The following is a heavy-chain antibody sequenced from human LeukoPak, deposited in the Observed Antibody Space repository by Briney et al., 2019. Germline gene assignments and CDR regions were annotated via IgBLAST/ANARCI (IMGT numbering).Heavy chain of an antibody. D-gene: IGHD3-16*01. CDR3: ARNLGGGRAATDY. CDR1: GFTFSSYS. V-gene: IGHV3-48*04. Sequence: GGSLRLSCAASGFTFSSYSLNWVRQAPGKGLEWVSYISSSSSTIYYADSVKGRFTISRDNAKNSLYLQMNSLRAEDTAVYYCARNLGGGRAATDYWGQGTLVTVSS. J-gene: IGHJ4*02. CDR2: ISSSSSTI.